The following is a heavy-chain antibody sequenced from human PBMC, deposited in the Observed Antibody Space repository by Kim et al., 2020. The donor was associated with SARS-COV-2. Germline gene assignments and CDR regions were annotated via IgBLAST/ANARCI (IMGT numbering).Heavy chain of an antibody. J-gene: IGHJ6*02. V-gene: IGHV7-4-1*02. CDR2: INTNTGNP. D-gene: IGHD3-10*01. CDR1: GYTFTSYA. Sequence: ASVKVSCKASGYTFTSYAMNWVRQAPGQGLEWMGWINTNTGNPTYAQGFTGRFVFSLDTSVSTAYLQISSLKAEDTAVYYCARRHYGSGSYYDRRTSGMDVWGQGTTVTVSS. CDR3: ARRHYGSGSYYDRRTSGMDV.